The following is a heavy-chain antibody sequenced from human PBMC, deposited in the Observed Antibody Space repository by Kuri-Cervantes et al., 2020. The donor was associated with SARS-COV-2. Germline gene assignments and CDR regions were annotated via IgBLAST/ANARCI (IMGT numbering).Heavy chain of an antibody. CDR3: AGFLKGIVGGKKYYFDY. V-gene: IGHV4-34*01. D-gene: IGHD3-16*01. J-gene: IGHJ4*02. CDR1: GGSFSGYY. CDR2: LNHSGST. Sequence: SETLSLTCAVYGGSFSGYYWSWIRQPPGKGLEWIGELNHSGSTNYNPSLKSRVTISVDTSKNQFSLKLSSVTAADTAVYYCAGFLKGIVGGKKYYFDYWGQGTLVTVSS.